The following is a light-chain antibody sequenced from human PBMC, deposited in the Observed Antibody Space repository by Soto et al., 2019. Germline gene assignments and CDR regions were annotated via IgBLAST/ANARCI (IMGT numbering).Light chain of an antibody. CDR1: SSDLGGYNY. CDR3: SSYTTSSTLYVV. J-gene: IGLJ2*01. Sequence: QSALTQPASVSGSPGQSITISCTGTSSDLGGYNYVSWYQQHPGKAPKLKIYEVSNRPSGVSNRFSGSKSGNTASLTISGLQAEDEADYYCSSYTTSSTLYVVFGGGTKLTVL. CDR2: EVS. V-gene: IGLV2-14*01.